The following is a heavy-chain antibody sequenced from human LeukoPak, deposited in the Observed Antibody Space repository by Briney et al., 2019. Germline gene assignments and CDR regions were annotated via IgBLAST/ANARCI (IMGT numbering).Heavy chain of an antibody. Sequence: GGSLRLSCAASGFTFSSYGMHWVRQAPGKGLEWVAVISYDGSNKYYADSVKGRFTISRDNSKNTLYLQMNSLRAEDTAVYYCAKSYSLGGNSLPDYWGQGTLVTVSS. J-gene: IGHJ4*02. CDR1: GFTFSSYG. CDR2: ISYDGSNK. CDR3: AKSYSLGGNSLPDY. V-gene: IGHV3-30*18. D-gene: IGHD4-23*01.